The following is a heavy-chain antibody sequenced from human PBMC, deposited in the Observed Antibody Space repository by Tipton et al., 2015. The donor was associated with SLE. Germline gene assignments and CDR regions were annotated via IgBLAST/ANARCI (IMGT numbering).Heavy chain of an antibody. Sequence: SLRLSCAASGFTFDDYGMSWVRQAPGKGLEWVSGLNWNGGSTAYADSVKGRFTISRDNSKNTLYLQMNSLRAEDTAVYYCASELLYFDYWGQGTLVTVSS. CDR3: ASELLYFDY. J-gene: IGHJ4*02. CDR2: LNWNGGST. V-gene: IGHV3-20*04. D-gene: IGHD1-26*01. CDR1: GFTFDDYG.